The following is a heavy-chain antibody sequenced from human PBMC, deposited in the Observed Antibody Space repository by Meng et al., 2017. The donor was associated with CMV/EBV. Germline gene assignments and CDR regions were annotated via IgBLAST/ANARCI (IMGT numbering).Heavy chain of an antibody. CDR3: AKERGLMVAVFRGFYAFDI. Sequence: GESLKISCAASGFTFSSYWMSWVRQAPGKGLEWVANIKQDGSEKYYADSVKGRFTISRDNAKNTLYLQMNSLRAEDTAVYYCAKERGLMVAVFRGFYAFDIWGQGTMVTVSS. V-gene: IGHV3-7*01. CDR1: GFTFSSYW. D-gene: IGHD2-8*01. CDR2: IKQDGSEK. J-gene: IGHJ3*02.